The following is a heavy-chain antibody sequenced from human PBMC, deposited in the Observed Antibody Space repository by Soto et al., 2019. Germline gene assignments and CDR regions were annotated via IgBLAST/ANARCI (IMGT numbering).Heavy chain of an antibody. CDR3: AKGFYGSGSYYNERAFDS. Sequence: GSVRHSGAAAECAYLADSRSCVRQTPGKGLEWVSVISGSGDFTYFADSVKGRFTISRDNPKNTIYLQMNSLRAEDTAVYYCAKGFYGSGSYYNERAFDSWGQGTLVTV. CDR2: ISGSGDFT. J-gene: IGHJ4*02. V-gene: IGHV3-23*01. CDR1: ECAYLADS. D-gene: IGHD3-10*01.